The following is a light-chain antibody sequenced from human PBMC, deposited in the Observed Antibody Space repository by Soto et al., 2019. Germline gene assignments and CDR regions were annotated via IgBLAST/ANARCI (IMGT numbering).Light chain of an antibody. J-gene: IGLJ1*01. CDR1: SSKIGAVYD. Sequence: QSVLTQPPSVSGAPGQRVTISCTGSSSKIGAVYDVHWYQQLPGTAPKLLIYGNSNRPSGVPDRFSGSKSGTSASPAITGLQAEDEADYYCQSYDSSLSGGVFGTGTKVTVL. CDR2: GNS. CDR3: QSYDSSLSGGV. V-gene: IGLV1-40*01.